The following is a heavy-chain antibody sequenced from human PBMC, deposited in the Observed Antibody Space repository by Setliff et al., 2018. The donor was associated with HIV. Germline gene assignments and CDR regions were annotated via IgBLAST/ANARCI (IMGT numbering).Heavy chain of an antibody. CDR1: GYTFTSYP. V-gene: IGHV3-15*01. Sequence: SCKASGYTFTSYPMHWVRQAPGKGLEWVGRIKSKTDGGTTDYVTPVKGRFTISRDDSKNTLYLQMNSLKTEDTAVYYCTTIVGFCSSTRCYSDYWGQGTLVTVSS. J-gene: IGHJ4*02. CDR3: TTIVGFCSSTRCYSDY. D-gene: IGHD2-2*01. CDR2: IKSKTDGGTT.